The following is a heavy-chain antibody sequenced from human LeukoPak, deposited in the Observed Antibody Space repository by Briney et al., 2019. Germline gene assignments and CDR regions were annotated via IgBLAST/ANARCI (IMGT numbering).Heavy chain of an antibody. J-gene: IGHJ4*02. CDR1: GFTFSSYN. CDR3: ARGTPTTRDFDY. Sequence: GGSLRLSCAASGFTFSSYNINWVRQAPGKGLEWVSFISSSSNYIYYAGSVKGRITTSRDNARNSLFLQMNSLRAEDTAVYYCARGTPTTRDFDYWGQGTLVTVSS. V-gene: IGHV3-21*01. D-gene: IGHD4-11*01. CDR2: ISSSSNYI.